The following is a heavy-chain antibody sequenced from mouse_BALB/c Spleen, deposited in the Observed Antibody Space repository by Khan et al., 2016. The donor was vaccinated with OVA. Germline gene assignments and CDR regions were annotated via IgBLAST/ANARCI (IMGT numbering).Heavy chain of an antibody. D-gene: IGHD4-1*01. CDR3: ARDRGLGLAMDY. V-gene: IGHV2-6-7*01. J-gene: IGHJ4*01. CDR1: GFSLTGYG. CDR2: IWGEGST. Sequence: QVQLKQSGPGLVAPSQSLSITCTVSGFSLTGYGVNWVRQPPGKGLEWLGMIWGEGSTDYHSALKSRLSISKDNSKSQVFLKMNSLRTDETATYYWARDRGLGLAMDYWGQGTSVTVSS.